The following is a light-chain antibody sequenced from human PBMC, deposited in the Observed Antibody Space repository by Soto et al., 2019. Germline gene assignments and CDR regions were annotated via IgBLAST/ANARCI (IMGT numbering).Light chain of an antibody. J-gene: IGKJ4*01. CDR1: QSVGNN. CDR3: QQHANWPLT. CDR2: GAS. Sequence: EIVLTQSPATLSLSPGERATLSCRASQSVGNNLAWYQQKPGQAPGLLIYGASTRATGIPARFSGSGSGTDFTLTISSLEPEDFAVYYCQQHANWPLTFGGGTKVEIK. V-gene: IGKV3-11*01.